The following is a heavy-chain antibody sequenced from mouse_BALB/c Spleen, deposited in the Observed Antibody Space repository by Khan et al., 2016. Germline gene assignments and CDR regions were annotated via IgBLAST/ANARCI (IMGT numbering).Heavy chain of an antibody. V-gene: IGHV1-87*01. CDR2: IYPGDGDT. Sequence: VQLQESGAELARPGASVKLSCKASGYTFTSYWMQWVKQRPGQGLEWIGAIYPGDGDTRYTQKFKGKATLTADKSSSTAYMQLSSLASEDSAVYYCARGTGNYFDYWGQGTTLTVSS. CDR1: GYTFTSYW. D-gene: IGHD4-1*01. CDR3: ARGTGNYFDY. J-gene: IGHJ2*01.